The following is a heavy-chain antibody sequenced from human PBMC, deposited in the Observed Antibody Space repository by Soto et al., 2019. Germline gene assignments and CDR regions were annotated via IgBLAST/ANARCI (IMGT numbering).Heavy chain of an antibody. V-gene: IGHV4-39*01. J-gene: IGHJ5*02. CDR3: ARSVFP. Sequence: SETLSLTCTVSGGSISTNSYYWGWIRQPPGKGLEWIGSIHYSGSTYYNPSLKSRVTIAVDTPKNQFSLKVTSVSAAETAVYYCARSVFPWGQGTLVTVS. CDR1: GGSISTNSYY. CDR2: IHYSGST.